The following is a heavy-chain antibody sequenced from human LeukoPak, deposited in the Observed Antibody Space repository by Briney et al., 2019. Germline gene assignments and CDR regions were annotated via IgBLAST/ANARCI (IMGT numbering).Heavy chain of an antibody. CDR2: INHSGST. CDR3: ARNEGRLAVPADMGGGLDY. Sequence: SETLSLTCAVYGGSFSGYYWSWIRQPPGKGLEWIGEINHSGSTNYNPSLKSRVTISVDTSKNQLSLNLSSVTAADTAVYYCARNEGRLAVPADMGGGLDYWGQGTLVTVSS. J-gene: IGHJ4*02. D-gene: IGHD2-2*01. V-gene: IGHV4-34*01. CDR1: GGSFSGYY.